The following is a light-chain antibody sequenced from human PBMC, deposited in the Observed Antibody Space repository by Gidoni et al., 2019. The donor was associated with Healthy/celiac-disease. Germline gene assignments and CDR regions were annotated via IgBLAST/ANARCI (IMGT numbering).Light chain of an antibody. V-gene: IGKV1-12*01. Sequence: IQMTQSPSSVSASVGHRVTITCRASPGISSWLAWYQQKPGKAPKLLIYAASSLPTGVPARFSGSGSGTDFTLTISRLQPEDFAMYYCQQANSFPYTFGQGTKLEIK. CDR3: QQANSFPYT. CDR2: AAS. CDR1: PGISSW. J-gene: IGKJ2*01.